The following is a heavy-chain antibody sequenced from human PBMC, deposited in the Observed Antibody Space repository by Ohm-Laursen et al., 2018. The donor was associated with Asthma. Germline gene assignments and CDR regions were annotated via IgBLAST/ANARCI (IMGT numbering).Heavy chain of an antibody. V-gene: IGHV3-9*01. CDR1: GFIFDDYA. CDR3: ARDSQAMVTTEGLYFGMDV. CDR2: ISWNSGTI. Sequence: SLRLSCAAPGFIFDDYAMHWVRQVPGKGLEWVSGISWNSGTIVQADSVKGRFTISRDNAKNSLYLQMNSLRAEDTALYYCARDSQAMVTTEGLYFGMDVWGQETTVTVSS. D-gene: IGHD4-17*01. J-gene: IGHJ6*02.